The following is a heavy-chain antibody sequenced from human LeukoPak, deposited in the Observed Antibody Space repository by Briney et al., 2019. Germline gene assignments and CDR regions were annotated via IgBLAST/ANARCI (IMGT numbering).Heavy chain of an antibody. CDR1: GYTFTSCD. Sequence: ASVKVSCKASGYTFTSCDINWVRQATGQGLEWMGWMNPNSGNTGYAQKFQGRVTMTRNTSISTAYMELSSLRSEDTAVYYCARGLFYQQPTQFDYWGQGTLVTVSS. V-gene: IGHV1-8*01. D-gene: IGHD6-13*01. CDR2: MNPNSGNT. J-gene: IGHJ4*02. CDR3: ARGLFYQQPTQFDY.